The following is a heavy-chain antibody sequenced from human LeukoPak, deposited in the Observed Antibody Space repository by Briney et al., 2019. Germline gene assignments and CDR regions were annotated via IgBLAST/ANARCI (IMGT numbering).Heavy chain of an antibody. CDR3: ARDPSFYYDSSGYIDY. V-gene: IGHV3-30-3*01. J-gene: IGHJ4*02. CDR2: ISYDGSNK. Sequence: GGSLRLSCAASGFTFSSYAMHWVRQAPGKGLDWVAVISYDGSNKYYADSVKGRFTISRDNSKNTLYLQMNSLRAEDTAVYYCARDPSFYYDSSGYIDYWGQGTLVTVSS. D-gene: IGHD3-22*01. CDR1: GFTFSSYA.